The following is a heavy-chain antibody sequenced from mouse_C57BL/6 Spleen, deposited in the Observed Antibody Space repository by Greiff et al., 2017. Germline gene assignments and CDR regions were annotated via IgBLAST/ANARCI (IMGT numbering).Heavy chain of an antibody. D-gene: IGHD1-1*01. CDR1: GFTFSDYG. CDR2: ISSGSSTL. Sequence: EVKLVESGGGLVKPGGSLKLSCAASGFTFSDYGMHWVRQAPEKGLEWVAYISSGSSTLYYADTVKGRFTISRDNAKNTLFLQMTSLRSEDTAMYYCASYGSRNYFDYWGQGTTLTVSS. CDR3: ASYGSRNYFDY. J-gene: IGHJ2*01. V-gene: IGHV5-17*01.